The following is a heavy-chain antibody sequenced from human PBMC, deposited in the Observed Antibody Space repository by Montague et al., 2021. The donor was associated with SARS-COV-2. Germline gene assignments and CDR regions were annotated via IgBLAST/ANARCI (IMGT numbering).Heavy chain of an antibody. CDR2: ISSSSSCI. CDR3: ARGPYSGYDLGELDY. J-gene: IGHJ4*02. D-gene: IGHD5-12*01. Sequence: SLRLSCAASGFTFSSYSMNWVRQAPGKGLEWVSSISSSSSCIHYADSVKGRFTISRDNAKNSLYLQMNSLRAEDTAVYYCARGPYSGYDLGELDYWGQGTLVTVSS. CDR1: GFTFSSYS. V-gene: IGHV3-21*01.